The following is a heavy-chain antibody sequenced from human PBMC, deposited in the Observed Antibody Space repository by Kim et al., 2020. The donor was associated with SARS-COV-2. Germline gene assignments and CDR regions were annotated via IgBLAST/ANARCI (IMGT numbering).Heavy chain of an antibody. V-gene: IGHV1-18*01. J-gene: IGHJ4*02. D-gene: IGHD3-9*01. CDR1: GYTFTSYG. Sequence: ASVKVSCKASGYTFTSYGISWVRQAPGQGLEWMGWISAYNGNTNYAQKLQGRVTMTTDTSTSTAYMELRSLRSDDTAVYYGARKGGNILTGYSTDYWGQGTLVTVSS. CDR3: ARKGGNILTGYSTDY. CDR2: ISAYNGNT.